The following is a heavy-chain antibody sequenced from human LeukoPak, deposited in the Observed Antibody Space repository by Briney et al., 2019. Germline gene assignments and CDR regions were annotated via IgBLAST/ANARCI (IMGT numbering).Heavy chain of an antibody. CDR3: AKQEAVTATYFYGMDV. V-gene: IGHV4-39*01. D-gene: IGHD2-21*02. CDR2: IYYTGST. J-gene: IGHJ6*02. Sequence: SETLSLTCTVSGGSISSSIYYWGWIRQPPGKGLEWIGSIYYTGSTCSNPSLKNRVTISVDTSKNHFSLGLSSMTAADTAVYYCAKQEAVTATYFYGMDVWGQGTTVTVSS. CDR1: GGSISSSIYY.